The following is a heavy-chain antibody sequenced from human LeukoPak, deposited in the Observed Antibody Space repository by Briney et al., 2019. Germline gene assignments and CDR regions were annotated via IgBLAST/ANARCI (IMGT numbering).Heavy chain of an antibody. J-gene: IGHJ4*02. D-gene: IGHD4-23*01. CDR3: ARGWLAETTVVTPYNY. CDR1: GGSFSSYA. V-gene: IGHV1-69*13. Sequence: ASVRVSCKASGGSFSSYAINWVRQAPGQGLEWMGGIIPIFGKANYAQKFQDRVAVTAVESMSTVYMELSSLRPEDTTVYYCARGWLAETTVVTPYNYWGQGTLVAVSS. CDR2: IIPIFGKA.